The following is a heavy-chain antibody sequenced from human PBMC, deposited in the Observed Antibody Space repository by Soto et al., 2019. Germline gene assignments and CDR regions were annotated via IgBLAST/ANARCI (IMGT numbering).Heavy chain of an antibody. Sequence: QVQLVQSGAEVKKPGASVKVSCKASGYTFTSYGISWVRQAPGQGLEWMGWISAYNGNTNYAQKLQGRVTMTTDTSTSTAYMELRSLRSDDTAVYYCAREGIAAAGTPDYYYYYGMDVWGQGTTVTVSS. D-gene: IGHD6-13*01. V-gene: IGHV1-18*01. CDR1: GYTFTSYG. J-gene: IGHJ6*02. CDR2: ISAYNGNT. CDR3: AREGIAAAGTPDYYYYYGMDV.